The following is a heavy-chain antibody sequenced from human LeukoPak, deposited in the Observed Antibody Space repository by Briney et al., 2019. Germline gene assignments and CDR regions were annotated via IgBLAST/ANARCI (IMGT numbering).Heavy chain of an antibody. CDR3: ARERIAATGTGWFDP. D-gene: IGHD6-13*01. CDR1: GLTFSDYA. J-gene: IGHJ5*02. CDR2: ISYDGNNK. V-gene: IGHV3-30*04. Sequence: GRSLRLSCVGSGLTFSDYAIHWVRQAPGRGLEWVAVISYDGNNKYYGDSVKGRFTISRDNSKNTLYLQMDSLRAEETAVYYCARERIAATGTGWFDPWGQGTLVTVSS.